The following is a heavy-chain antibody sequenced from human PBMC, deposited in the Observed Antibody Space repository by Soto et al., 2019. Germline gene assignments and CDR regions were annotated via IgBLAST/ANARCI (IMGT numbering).Heavy chain of an antibody. CDR1: GGTFSSYT. Sequence: QVQLVQSGAEVKKPGSSVKVSCKAAGGTFSSYTISWVRQAPGQGLEWMGRLIPILGIANYAQKLQGRVTNTADKSTSTAYTELSSLRSEDTAVYYYAISTTVTTRGMDVWGQGTKVTVSS. CDR2: LIPILGIA. D-gene: IGHD4-17*01. J-gene: IGHJ6*02. CDR3: AISTTVTTRGMDV. V-gene: IGHV1-69*02.